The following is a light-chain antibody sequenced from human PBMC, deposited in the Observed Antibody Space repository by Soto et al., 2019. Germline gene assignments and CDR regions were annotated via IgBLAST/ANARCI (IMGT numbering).Light chain of an antibody. CDR3: AAWDDILKMGV. Sequence: QSVLTQPPSASGTPGQRVTISCSGSISNIGSSTVNWYQQLPGTAPKLLIYRNNQRPSGVPDRISGSQSGTSASLAISGLQSEDEADYYCAAWDDILKMGVFGGGTKVTVL. V-gene: IGLV1-44*01. J-gene: IGLJ2*01. CDR2: RNN. CDR1: ISNIGSST.